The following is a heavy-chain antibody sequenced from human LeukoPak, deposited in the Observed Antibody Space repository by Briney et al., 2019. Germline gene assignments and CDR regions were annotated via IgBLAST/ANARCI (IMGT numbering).Heavy chain of an antibody. D-gene: IGHD3-10*01. CDR1: GGSISSYY. CDR2: VYYTGST. V-gene: IGHV4-59*01. Sequence: PSETLSLTCTVSGGSISSYYWSWVRQPPGKGLEWIGFVYYTGSTNYSPSLKSRVTISVDTSKNQFSLKLSSVTAADTAVYYCARGRFTHFDYWGQGTLVTVSS. J-gene: IGHJ4*02. CDR3: ARGRFTHFDY.